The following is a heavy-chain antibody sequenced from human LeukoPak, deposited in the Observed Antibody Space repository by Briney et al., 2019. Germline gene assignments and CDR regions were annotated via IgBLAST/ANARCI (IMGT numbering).Heavy chain of an antibody. CDR3: AKDLKWLVQIYFDY. CDR2: ISGSGGST. J-gene: IGHJ4*02. Sequence: GGSLRLSCAASGFTFSSYAVSWVRQAPGKGLEWVSAISGSGGSTYYADSVKGRFTISRDNSKNTLYLQMNSLRAEDTAVYYCAKDLKWLVQIYFDYWGQGTLVTVSS. CDR1: GFTFSSYA. D-gene: IGHD6-19*01. V-gene: IGHV3-23*01.